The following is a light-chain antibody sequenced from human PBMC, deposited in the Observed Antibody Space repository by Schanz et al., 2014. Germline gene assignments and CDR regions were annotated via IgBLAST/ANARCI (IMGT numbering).Light chain of an antibody. Sequence: QSALTQPASVSGSPGQSITISCTGTNSDVGGYNHVSWYQQYPGKAPKLMIYDVNNRPSGVSNRFSGSKSGNTASLTISGFQAEDEADYYCSSYTITTTWVFGGGTKLTVL. J-gene: IGLJ3*02. CDR2: DVN. V-gene: IGLV2-14*01. CDR3: SSYTITTTWV. CDR1: NSDVGGYNH.